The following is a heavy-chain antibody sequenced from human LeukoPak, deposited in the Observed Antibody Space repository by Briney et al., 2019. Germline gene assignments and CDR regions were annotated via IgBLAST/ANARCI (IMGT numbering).Heavy chain of an antibody. V-gene: IGHV1-8*02. CDR2: MNPNSGNT. CDR1: GYTFSSYG. D-gene: IGHD1-1*01. Sequence: GASVKVSCKASGYTFSSYGINWVRQAPGQGLEWMGWMNPNSGNTGYAQKFQGRVTMTRNTSISTAYMELSSLRSEDTAVYYCARGHLEGGTVDYWGQGTLVTVSS. CDR3: ARGHLEGGTVDY. J-gene: IGHJ4*02.